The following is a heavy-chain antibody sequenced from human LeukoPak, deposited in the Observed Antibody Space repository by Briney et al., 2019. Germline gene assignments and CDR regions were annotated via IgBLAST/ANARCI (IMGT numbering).Heavy chain of an antibody. CDR3: ARDGTDITGTWVVY. CDR1: GFTVSSNY. Sequence: GGSLRLSCAASGFTVSSNYLSWVRQAPGKGLEWVSVIYSGGTTYYADSVKGRFTISRDNSKDMLYLQMNSLRAEDTAVYYCARDGTDITGTWVVYWGQGTLATVSS. CDR2: IYSGGTT. V-gene: IGHV3-66*02. D-gene: IGHD1-20*01. J-gene: IGHJ4*02.